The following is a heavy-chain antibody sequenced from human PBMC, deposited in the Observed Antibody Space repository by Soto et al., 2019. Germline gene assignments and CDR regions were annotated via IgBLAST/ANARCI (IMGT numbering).Heavy chain of an antibody. D-gene: IGHD1-1*01. Sequence: GASVKVSCKASGYTFTSYGISWLRQSPGQGLEWMGWISAYNGNTNYAQKLQGRVTMTTDTSTSTAYMELRSLRSDDTAVYYCARDRMYWNPGGYYGMDVWGQGTTVTVSS. CDR1: GYTFTSYG. J-gene: IGHJ6*02. CDR2: ISAYNGNT. V-gene: IGHV1-18*04. CDR3: ARDRMYWNPGGYYGMDV.